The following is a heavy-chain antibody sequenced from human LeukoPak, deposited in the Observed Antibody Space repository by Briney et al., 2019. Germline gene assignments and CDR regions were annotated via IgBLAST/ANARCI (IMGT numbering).Heavy chain of an antibody. D-gene: IGHD2-15*01. V-gene: IGHV3-20*04. J-gene: IGHJ4*01. CDR2: INWNGGST. CDR3: ARDPLGYCSGGSCYSSYFDY. CDR1: GFTFDDYG. Sequence: PGGSLRLSCAASGFTFDDYGMSWVRQAPGKGLEWVSGINWNGGSTGYADSVKGRFTISRDNAKNSLYLQMNSLRAEDTALYYCARDPLGYCSGGSCYSSYFDYWGHGTLVTVSS.